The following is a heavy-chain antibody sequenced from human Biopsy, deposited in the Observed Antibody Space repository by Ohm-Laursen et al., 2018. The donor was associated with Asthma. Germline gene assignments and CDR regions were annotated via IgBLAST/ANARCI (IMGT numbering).Heavy chain of an antibody. CDR2: ISYSGST. D-gene: IGHD3-22*01. Sequence: TLSLTCTVSYGSITSGGYYWTWIRQHPGKGLEWIGFISYSGSTYYNPSLKSRVSISIDTSKNQFSLKLSSVTAADTAVYYCARAQDYYDSRGYYRSFDYWGQGTLVTVSS. J-gene: IGHJ4*02. CDR3: ARAQDYYDSRGYYRSFDY. CDR1: YGSITSGGYY. V-gene: IGHV4-31*03.